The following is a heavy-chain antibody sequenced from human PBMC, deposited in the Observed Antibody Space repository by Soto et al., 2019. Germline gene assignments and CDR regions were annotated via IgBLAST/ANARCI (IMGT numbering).Heavy chain of an antibody. CDR3: ARGSVAGVDYGMDV. CDR1: GDSMSTYY. CDR2: IYTSGGT. D-gene: IGHD6-13*01. J-gene: IGHJ6*02. Sequence: QVQLQESGPGLVKPWETLSLTCTISGDSMSTYYWSWIRQPAGKGLEWIGRIYTSGGTNYSPSLKNRVTMSVDTSRKRVFLKLNSVTAADTAVYYCARGSVAGVDYGMDVWGRGTTVSVSS. V-gene: IGHV4-4*07.